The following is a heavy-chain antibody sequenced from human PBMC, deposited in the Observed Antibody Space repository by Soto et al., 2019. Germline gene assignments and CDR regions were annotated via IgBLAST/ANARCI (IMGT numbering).Heavy chain of an antibody. V-gene: IGHV1-69*19. J-gene: IGHJ4*02. CDR3: AREVQVHTPAFVY. CDR2: ISPMFGAA. D-gene: IGHD3-10*01. Sequence: QVHLVQSGAEMKKPGSSVKVSCQSSGGTFNTYAMNWVGQAPGQGPEWMGDISPMFGAANYAPKFQGRVTITADESTGTSYMQLCSLTSEDTALYFCAREVQVHTPAFVYWGQGTLVTVSS. CDR1: GGTFNTYA.